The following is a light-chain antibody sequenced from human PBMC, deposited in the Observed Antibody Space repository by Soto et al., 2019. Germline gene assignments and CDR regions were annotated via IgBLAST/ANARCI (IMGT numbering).Light chain of an antibody. CDR1: QSVSSSY. Sequence: EIVLTQSPGTLSLSAGARCPLSCLGVQSVSSSYLAWYQQKPGQAPRLVIYEASSRATGIPARFSGSGSGTDFTLTISRLEPEDFAVYYCQQYQFGTSQAFGQGTKVEIK. V-gene: IGKV3-20*01. CDR3: QQYQFGTSQA. CDR2: EAS. J-gene: IGKJ1*01.